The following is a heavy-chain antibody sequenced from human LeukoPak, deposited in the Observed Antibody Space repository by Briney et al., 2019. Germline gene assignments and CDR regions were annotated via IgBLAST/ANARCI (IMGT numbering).Heavy chain of an antibody. CDR3: ARDSDRRYYYGSGRSP. V-gene: IGHV4-30-4*08. Sequence: PSETLSLTCTVSGGSISSGDYYWSWIRQPPGKGLEWIGYIYYSGSTYYNPSLKSRVTISVDTSKNQFSLKLSSVTAADTAVYYCARDSDRRYYYGSGRSPWGQGTLVTVSS. CDR1: GGSISSGDYY. D-gene: IGHD3-10*01. J-gene: IGHJ5*02. CDR2: IYYSGST.